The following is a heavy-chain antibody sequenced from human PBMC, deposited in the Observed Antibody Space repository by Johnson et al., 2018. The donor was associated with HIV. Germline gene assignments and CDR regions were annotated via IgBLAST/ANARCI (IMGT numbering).Heavy chain of an antibody. D-gene: IGHD3-22*01. Sequence: EQLVESGGGLVKPGGSLRLSCAASGFTFTNAWMSWLRQAPGQGLEWIGRIKSKTDGGTIEYAAPVKGRFTISRDDSKNTLYLQMNSLTTEDTAVYYCAKEVSGYFHAFDIWGQGTMVTVSS. CDR3: AKEVSGYFHAFDI. V-gene: IGHV3-15*01. CDR1: GFTFTNAW. J-gene: IGHJ3*02. CDR2: IKSKTDGGTI.